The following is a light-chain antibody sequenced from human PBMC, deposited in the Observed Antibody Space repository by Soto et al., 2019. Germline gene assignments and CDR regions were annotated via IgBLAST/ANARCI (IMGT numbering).Light chain of an antibody. Sequence: EIVMTQSPATLSVFPGERATLSCRASQSVSTNLAWYQQKPGQAPRLLIYGASTRATGIPDRFSGSGSGTDFTLTISRLEPEDVAVYYCQQYGSSPLTFGGGTKVEIK. CDR3: QQYGSSPLT. CDR1: QSVSTN. J-gene: IGKJ4*01. CDR2: GAS. V-gene: IGKV3-20*01.